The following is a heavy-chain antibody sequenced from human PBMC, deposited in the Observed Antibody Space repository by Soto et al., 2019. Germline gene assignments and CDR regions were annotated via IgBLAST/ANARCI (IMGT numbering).Heavy chain of an antibody. CDR3: ARDYLREDYDSSLDYYYYYGMDV. Sequence: PSQTLSLTCAISGDSVSSNSAAWNWIRQSPSRGLEWLGRTYYRSKWYNDYAVSVKSRITINPDTSKNQFSLQLNSVTPEDTAVYYCARDYLREDYDSSLDYYYYYGMDVWGQGTTVTVSS. V-gene: IGHV6-1*01. CDR2: TYYRSKWYN. D-gene: IGHD3-22*01. CDR1: GDSVSSNSAA. J-gene: IGHJ6*02.